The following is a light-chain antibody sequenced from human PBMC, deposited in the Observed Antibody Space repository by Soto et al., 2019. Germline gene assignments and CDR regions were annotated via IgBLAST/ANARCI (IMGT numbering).Light chain of an antibody. CDR1: HNITNY. CDR3: QQSYSTPCA. Sequence: DIQMTQSPSSLYASVGDRVTITCRASHNITNYLNWYQQKSGTAPTLLIYAASNLQGGVPSRFTGSASGTDFTLTISSLQPEDLATYCCQQSYSTPCAFGQGTKVDIK. CDR2: AAS. J-gene: IGKJ1*01. V-gene: IGKV1-39*01.